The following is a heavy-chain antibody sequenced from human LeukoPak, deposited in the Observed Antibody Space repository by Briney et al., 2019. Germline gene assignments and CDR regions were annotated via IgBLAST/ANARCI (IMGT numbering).Heavy chain of an antibody. J-gene: IGHJ5*02. CDR3: VRKNYGSNRWFDP. D-gene: IGHD4/OR15-4a*01. V-gene: IGHV1-8*01. Sequence: LINPNSANTGYAQKFQCRGTMNRNNSISKAYMELSSLRSEDTAVYYCVRKNYGSNRWFDPWGQGTLVTVSS. CDR2: INPNSANT.